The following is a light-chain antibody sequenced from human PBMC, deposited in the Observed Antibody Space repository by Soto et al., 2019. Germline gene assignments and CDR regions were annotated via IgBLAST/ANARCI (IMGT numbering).Light chain of an antibody. J-gene: IGLJ2*01. Sequence: SYELTQPPSVSVSPGQTASITCSGDTLGDKFVCWYQQKSGQPPVLVIYQDNKRPSGIPERFSGSNSGNTATLTISGTQAMDEAHYYCQAWDISTADVVFGGGTKVTVL. CDR2: QDN. CDR1: TLGDKF. V-gene: IGLV3-1*01. CDR3: QAWDISTADVV.